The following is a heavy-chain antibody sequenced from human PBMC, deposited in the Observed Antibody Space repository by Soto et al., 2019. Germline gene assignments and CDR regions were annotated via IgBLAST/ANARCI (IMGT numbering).Heavy chain of an antibody. D-gene: IGHD3-16*02. CDR3: TTGVSSSWPYGMDV. J-gene: IGHJ6*02. V-gene: IGHV3-15*07. Sequence: GGSLRLSCAASGFTFSNAWMNWVRQAPGKGLEWVGRIKSKTDGGTTDYAAPVKGRFTISRDDSKNTLYLQMNSLKTEDTAVYYCTTGVSSSWPYGMDVWGQGATVTVSS. CDR2: IKSKTDGGTT. CDR1: GFTFSNAW.